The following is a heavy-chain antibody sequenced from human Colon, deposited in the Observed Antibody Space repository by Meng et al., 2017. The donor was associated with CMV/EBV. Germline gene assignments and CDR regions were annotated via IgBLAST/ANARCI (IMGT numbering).Heavy chain of an antibody. Sequence: SGYTFTSYGISWVRQDPGQGLEWMGWISAYNGNTNYAQKLQGRVTMTTDTSTSTAYMELRSLRSDDTAVYYCARDLYYYYDSSGYDYWGQGTLVTVSS. CDR3: ARDLYYYYDSSGYDY. V-gene: IGHV1-18*01. CDR1: GYTFTSYG. D-gene: IGHD3-22*01. J-gene: IGHJ4*02. CDR2: ISAYNGNT.